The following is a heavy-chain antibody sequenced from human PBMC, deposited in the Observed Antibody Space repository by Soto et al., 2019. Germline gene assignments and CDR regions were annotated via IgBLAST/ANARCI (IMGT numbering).Heavy chain of an antibody. CDR3: ARDLEQLGPNYYGMDV. CDR2: ISYDGSNK. J-gene: IGHJ6*02. D-gene: IGHD6-13*01. Sequence: PGGSLRLSCAASGFTFSGYAMHWVRQAPGKGLEWVAVISYDGSNKYYADSVKGRFTISRDNSKNTLYLQMNSLRAEDTAVYYCARDLEQLGPNYYGMDVWGQGTTVTVSS. CDR1: GFTFSGYA. V-gene: IGHV3-30-3*01.